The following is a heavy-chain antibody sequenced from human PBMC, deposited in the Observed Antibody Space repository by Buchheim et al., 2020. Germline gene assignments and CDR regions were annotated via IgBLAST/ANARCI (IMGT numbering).Heavy chain of an antibody. D-gene: IGHD2-2*01. V-gene: IGHV4-31*03. CDR2: IYYSGSI. Sequence: QVQLQESGPGLVKPSQTLSLTCTVSGGPISSGGYYWSWIRQHPGKGLEWIGYIYYSGSIYYNPSLKSRVTISVDTSKNQFSLKLSAVAAADTAVYYCASGGYCISTSCYDYYYGMDVWGQGTT. CDR1: GGPISSGGYY. J-gene: IGHJ6*02. CDR3: ASGGYCISTSCYDYYYGMDV.